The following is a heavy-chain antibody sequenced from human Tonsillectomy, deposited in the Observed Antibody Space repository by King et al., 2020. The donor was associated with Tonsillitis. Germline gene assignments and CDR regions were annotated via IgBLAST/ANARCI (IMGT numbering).Heavy chain of an antibody. V-gene: IGHV3-64D*06. D-gene: IGHD4-23*01. CDR2: ISSNGGST. Sequence: LVESGGGLVQPGGSLRLSCSASGFTFSTYAMHWVRQAPGKGLEYVSAISSNGGSTYYADSVKGRFTISRDNSKGTLYLQMSSLRAEDTALYYCVKDFYGCKHPYGFLDFWGQGTLVTVSS. J-gene: IGHJ4*02. CDR1: GFTFSTYA. CDR3: VKDFYGCKHPYGFLDF.